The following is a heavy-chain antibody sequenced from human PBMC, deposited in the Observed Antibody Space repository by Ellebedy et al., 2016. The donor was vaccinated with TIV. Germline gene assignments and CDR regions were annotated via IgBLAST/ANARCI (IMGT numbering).Heavy chain of an antibody. CDR2: FGTAGDT. V-gene: IGHV3-13*01. D-gene: IGHD2-21*01. J-gene: IGHJ4*03. CDR1: GFTFSSYD. Sequence: GGSLRPSCAAPGFTFSSYDMHWVRQGTGKGLEWVSAFGTAGDTYYPGSVKGRFTISRESAKNSLYLQITSLRAEDTAVYYCARVRFGDTAVDYWGQGTLVTVSS. CDR3: ARVRFGDTAVDY.